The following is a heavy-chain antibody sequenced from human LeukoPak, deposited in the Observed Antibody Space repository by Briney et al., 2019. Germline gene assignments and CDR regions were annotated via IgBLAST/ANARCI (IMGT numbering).Heavy chain of an antibody. D-gene: IGHD2-15*01. CDR3: ARARTLSCSGASGGTCPYFLDY. Sequence: SETLSLTCTVSGDPISSYYWSWIRQPAGKGLEWIGRIYSSGNTNYNPSLKSRVTMSVDTSQNQFSLNLSSVTAADTAVYYCARARTLSCSGASGGTCPYFLDYWGQGILVTVSS. CDR2: IYSSGNT. V-gene: IGHV4-4*07. CDR1: GDPISSYY. J-gene: IGHJ4*02.